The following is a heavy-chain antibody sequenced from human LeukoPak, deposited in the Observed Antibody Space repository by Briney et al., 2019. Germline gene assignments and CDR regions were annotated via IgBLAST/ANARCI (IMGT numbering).Heavy chain of an antibody. CDR2: IYYSGST. D-gene: IGHD2-8*01. CDR1: GGSISSYY. J-gene: IGHJ4*02. V-gene: IGHV4-59*01. Sequence: SETLSLTCTVSGGSISSYYWSWIRQPPGKGLEWIGYIYYSGSTNYNPSLKSRVTISVDTSKNQFSLKLSSVTAADTAVYYCAKPLMVYAKSDYWGQGTLVTVSS. CDR3: AKPLMVYAKSDY.